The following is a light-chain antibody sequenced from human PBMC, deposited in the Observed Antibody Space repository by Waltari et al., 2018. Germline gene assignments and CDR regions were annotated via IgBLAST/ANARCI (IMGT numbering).Light chain of an antibody. V-gene: IGLV3-21*02. CDR3: QVWDSSSKYV. Sequence: SYVLTQPPSVSVAPGQPDTITCEESNIGSKNVHWYRQKPVQAPVVVVYDDTFRPSGIPGRFAGSNSGRTATLTISRVEAGDEADYYCQVWDSSSKYVFGTGTKVTVL. CDR2: DDT. J-gene: IGLJ1*01. CDR1: NIGSKN.